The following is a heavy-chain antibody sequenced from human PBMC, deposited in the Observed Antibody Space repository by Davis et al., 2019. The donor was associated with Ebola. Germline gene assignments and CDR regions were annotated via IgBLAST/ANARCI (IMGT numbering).Heavy chain of an antibody. D-gene: IGHD3-10*01. CDR2: ISSSGSPS. Sequence: GESLKISCVASGFTFSNYEMNWVRQAPGKGLEWISYISSSGSPSYYADSVKGRFIISRDNAKNSLFLQMNNLRAEDTAVYYCARDGGDSGIRFDSWGQGTLVTVSS. V-gene: IGHV3-48*03. CDR3: ARDGGDSGIRFDS. J-gene: IGHJ4*02. CDR1: GFTFSNYE.